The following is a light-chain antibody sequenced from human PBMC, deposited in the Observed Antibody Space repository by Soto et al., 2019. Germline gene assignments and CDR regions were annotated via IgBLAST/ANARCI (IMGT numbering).Light chain of an antibody. CDR1: QGISSY. V-gene: IGKV1-8*01. J-gene: IGKJ1*01. CDR2: AAS. CDR3: QQYYSYPPT. Sequence: AIRMTQSPSSFSASIGDRVTITCRASQGISSYLAWYQQKPGKAPKLLIYAASTLQSGVPSRFSGSGSGTDLTLTISCLQSEDFATYYCQQYYSYPPTFGQGTKVDIK.